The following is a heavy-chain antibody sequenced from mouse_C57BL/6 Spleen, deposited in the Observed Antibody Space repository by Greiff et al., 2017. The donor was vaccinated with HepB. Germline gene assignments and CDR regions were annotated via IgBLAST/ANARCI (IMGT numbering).Heavy chain of an antibody. D-gene: IGHD4-1*01. CDR2: IYPGDGDT. CDR1: GYAFSSSW. J-gene: IGHJ2*01. Sequence: VQLQQSGPELVKPGASVKISCKASGYAFSSSWMNWVKQRPGKGLEWIGRIYPGDGDTNYNGKCKGKATLTADKSSSTAYMQLSSLTSEDSAVYFCARSGLTGFDYWGQGTTLTVSS. V-gene: IGHV1-82*01. CDR3: ARSGLTGFDY.